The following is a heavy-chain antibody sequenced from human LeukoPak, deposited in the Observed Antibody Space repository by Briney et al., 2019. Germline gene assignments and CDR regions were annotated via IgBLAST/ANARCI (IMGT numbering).Heavy chain of an antibody. V-gene: IGHV1-69*05. CDR3: AVTGLYNYYYYYYMDV. Sequence: SVKVSCKASGGTFSNYAISWVRQAPGQGLEWMGRIIPIFGTANYAQKFQGRVTITTDESTSTAYMELSSLRSEDTAVYYCAVTGLYNYYYYYYMDVWGKGTTVTVSS. CDR1: GGTFSNYA. J-gene: IGHJ6*03. D-gene: IGHD7-27*01. CDR2: IIPIFGTA.